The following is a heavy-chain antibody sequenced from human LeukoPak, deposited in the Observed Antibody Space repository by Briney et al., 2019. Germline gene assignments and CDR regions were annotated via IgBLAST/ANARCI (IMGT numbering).Heavy chain of an antibody. CDR1: GFTFSSYA. Sequence: PPGGSLRLSCAASGFTFSSYAMSWVRQAPGKGLEWVSAISGSGGNTYHADSVKGRFTISRDNSENTVYMQMDSLRAEDTAVYYCAKGFLASCSGTRCYPFDHWGQGTPVTVSS. CDR3: AKGFLASCSGTRCYPFDH. V-gene: IGHV3-23*01. J-gene: IGHJ4*02. D-gene: IGHD2-15*01. CDR2: ISGSGGNT.